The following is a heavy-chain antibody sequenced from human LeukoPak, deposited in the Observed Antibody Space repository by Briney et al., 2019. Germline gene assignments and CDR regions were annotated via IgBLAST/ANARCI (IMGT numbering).Heavy chain of an antibody. CDR2: IYPGDSDT. CDR1: GYSFTSYW. CDR3: ARHGPYGSGSYLH. Sequence: GEALKISWKGSGYSFTSYWIGRVRQMPGKGLEWMGIIYPGDSDTRYSPSFQGQVTISADKSISTAYLQWSSLKASDTAMYYCARHGPYGSGSYLHWGQGTLVTVSS. D-gene: IGHD3-10*01. V-gene: IGHV5-51*01. J-gene: IGHJ4*02.